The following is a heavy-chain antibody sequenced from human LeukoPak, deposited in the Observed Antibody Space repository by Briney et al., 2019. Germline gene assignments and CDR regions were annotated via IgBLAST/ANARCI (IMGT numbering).Heavy chain of an antibody. CDR3: ARAHPYYDSSGFHPGSFDY. Sequence: GASVKVSCKASGYMYSTYYIHWVRQAPGQGLEWMGWINPNSGDIYYAQKFQGRVTMTSDTSITTAYMELSRLISDDTAVYYCARAHPYYDSSGFHPGSFDYWGQGTLVTVSS. D-gene: IGHD3-22*01. CDR1: GYMYSTYY. CDR2: INPNSGDI. J-gene: IGHJ4*02. V-gene: IGHV1-2*02.